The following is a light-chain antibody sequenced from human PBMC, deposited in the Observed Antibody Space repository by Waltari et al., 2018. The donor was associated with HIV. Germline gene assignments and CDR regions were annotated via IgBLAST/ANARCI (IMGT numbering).Light chain of an antibody. CDR3: QQYGRSAT. CDR1: QTVYSDY. J-gene: IGKJ1*01. V-gene: IGKV3-20*01. CDR2: GAS. Sequence: EFVLTQSPGTLSLSPGERAPLSCRASQTVYSDYLAWYQQKPGQAPRLLISGASSRATGIPDRFSGSGSGTDFTLTISRLEPEDFAVYYCQQYGRSATFGQGTKVEIK.